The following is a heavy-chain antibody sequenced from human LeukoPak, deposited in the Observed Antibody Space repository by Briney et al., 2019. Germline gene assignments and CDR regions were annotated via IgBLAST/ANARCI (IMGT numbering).Heavy chain of an antibody. CDR2: ISYDGSNK. J-gene: IGHJ4*02. CDR1: GFTFSSYA. Sequence: GGSLRLSCAASGFTFSSYAMHWVRQAPGKGLEWVAVISYDGSNKYYADSVKGRFTISRDNSKNTLYLQMNSLRAEDTAVYYCARDRVTAIDYWGQGTPVTVSS. V-gene: IGHV3-30-3*01. CDR3: ARDRVTAIDY. D-gene: IGHD2-21*02.